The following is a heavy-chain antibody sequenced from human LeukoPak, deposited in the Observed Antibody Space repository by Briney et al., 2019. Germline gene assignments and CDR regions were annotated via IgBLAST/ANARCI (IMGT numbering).Heavy chain of an antibody. CDR3: AKWSGNYYYYYYMDV. CDR1: GFIINNYG. V-gene: IGHV3-23*01. J-gene: IGHJ6*03. D-gene: IGHD3-3*01. CDR2: ITGSGGDST. Sequence: GGSLRLSCAASGFIINNYGMHWVRQAPGKGLECVSSITGSGGDSTYYADSVKGRFTISRDNSKNTLYLQMNSLRAEDTAVYYCAKWSGNYYYYYYMDVWGKGTTVTVSS.